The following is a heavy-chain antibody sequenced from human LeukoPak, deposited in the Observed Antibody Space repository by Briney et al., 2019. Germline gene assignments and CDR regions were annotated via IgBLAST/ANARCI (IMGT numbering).Heavy chain of an antibody. CDR2: IGTSVTNI. CDR3: ARGPYGPGSLYPH. J-gene: IGHJ4*02. CDR1: GCTFSSYE. Sequence: PGGSLRLSCAASGCTFSSYEMNWVRQAPGKGLEWVSYIGTSVTNIYYADSVKGRFTISRDNAKNSLYLQMNSLRAEDTALYYCARGPYGPGSLYPHWGQGTLVTVSS. V-gene: IGHV3-48*03. D-gene: IGHD3-10*01.